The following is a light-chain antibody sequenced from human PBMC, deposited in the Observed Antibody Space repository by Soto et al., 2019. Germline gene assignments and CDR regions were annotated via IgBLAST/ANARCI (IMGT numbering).Light chain of an antibody. V-gene: IGLV1-36*01. J-gene: IGLJ1*01. CDR1: RSNIGNNA. Sequence: QSVLTQQPSVSEAPRQRVTISCSGSRSNIGNNAVNWYQQLPGKAPKLLIYYDDLLPSGVSDRFSGAKSGTSASLAISGLQSEDEADYYCETWDDSLNDYVFGTGTKVTVL. CDR3: ETWDDSLNDYV. CDR2: YDD.